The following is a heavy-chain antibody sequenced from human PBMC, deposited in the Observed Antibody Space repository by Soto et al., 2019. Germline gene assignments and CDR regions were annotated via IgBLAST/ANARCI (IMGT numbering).Heavy chain of an antibody. Sequence: QVQLQESGPGLVKPSQTLSLTCTVSGGSISSGGYYWSWIRQHPGKGLEWIGYTYYSGSTYYNPPLEGRVTVTVDTSKNQFSRKLGSVTAADTAVYYCARYYGSGRIDPWGQGTLVTVSS. CDR3: ARYYGSGRIDP. CDR2: TYYSGST. CDR1: GGSISSGGYY. J-gene: IGHJ5*02. V-gene: IGHV4-31*03. D-gene: IGHD3-10*01.